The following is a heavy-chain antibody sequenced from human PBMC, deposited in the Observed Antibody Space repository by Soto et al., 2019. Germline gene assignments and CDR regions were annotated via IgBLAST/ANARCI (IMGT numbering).Heavy chain of an antibody. CDR1: GFTVSSNY. CDR2: IYSGGST. J-gene: IGHJ6*02. V-gene: IGHV3-53*01. Sequence: GGSLRLSCSASGFTVSSNYMSWVRQAPGKGLEWVSVIYSGGSTYYADSVKGRFTISRDNSKNTLYLQMNSLRAEDTAVYYCATGSYYSGMHVWGQVTTETISS. CDR3: ATGSYYSGMHV. D-gene: IGHD6-25*01.